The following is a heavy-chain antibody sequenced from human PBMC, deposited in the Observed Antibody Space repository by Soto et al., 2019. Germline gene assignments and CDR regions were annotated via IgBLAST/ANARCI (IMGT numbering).Heavy chain of an antibody. Sequence: SETLSLTCTVSDGSISSGGYYWSWIRQHPGKGLEWIGHIYYSGSTYYNPSLKSRINMSVDTSKNQFSLKLNSVTAADTAVYYCARCLFSGPSDYWSQGTLVTVSS. D-gene: IGHD2-15*01. CDR3: ARCLFSGPSDY. V-gene: IGHV4-30-4*08. J-gene: IGHJ4*02. CDR2: IYYSGST. CDR1: DGSISSGGYY.